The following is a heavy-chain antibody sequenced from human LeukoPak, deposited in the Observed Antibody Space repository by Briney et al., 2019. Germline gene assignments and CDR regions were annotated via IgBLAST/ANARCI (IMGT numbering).Heavy chain of an antibody. CDR1: SGSFSGYY. Sequence: PSETLSLTCAVYSGSFSGYYWSWIRQPPGKGLEWIGEINHRGSTDYNPSLKSRVTISLDTSKNQFSLNLSSLTAADTAVYYCASGEFRHGLQVDYWGQGTLVAVSS. V-gene: IGHV4-34*09. CDR2: INHRGST. D-gene: IGHD3/OR15-3a*01. CDR3: ASGEFRHGLQVDY. J-gene: IGHJ4*02.